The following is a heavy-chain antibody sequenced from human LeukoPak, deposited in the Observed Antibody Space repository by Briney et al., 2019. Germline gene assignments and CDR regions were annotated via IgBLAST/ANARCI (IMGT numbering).Heavy chain of an antibody. J-gene: IGHJ4*02. CDR2: INHSGST. CDR3: ASRSGSYYNDY. CDR1: GGSFSGYY. D-gene: IGHD3-10*01. V-gene: IGHV4-34*01. Sequence: SETLSLTCAVYGGSFSGYYWSWLRQPPGKGLEWLGEINHSGSTNYNPSLKSRVTISVDTSKNQFTLKLSSVTAADTAVYYCASRSGSYYNDYWGQGTLVTVSS.